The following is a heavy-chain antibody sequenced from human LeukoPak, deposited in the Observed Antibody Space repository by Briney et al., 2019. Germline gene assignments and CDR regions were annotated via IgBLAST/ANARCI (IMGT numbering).Heavy chain of an antibody. CDR1: GFSFSSYG. V-gene: IGHV3-33*01. CDR3: ARSQPDPYCGGDCYQGFDP. Sequence: AGGSLRLSCAVSGFSFSSYGMHWVRQAPGKGLEWVAVIWYDGSNKYYADSVKGRFTISRDNSKNTLYLQMNSLRAEDTAVYYCARSQPDPYCGGDCYQGFDPWGQGTLVTVSS. CDR2: IWYDGSNK. J-gene: IGHJ5*02. D-gene: IGHD2-21*02.